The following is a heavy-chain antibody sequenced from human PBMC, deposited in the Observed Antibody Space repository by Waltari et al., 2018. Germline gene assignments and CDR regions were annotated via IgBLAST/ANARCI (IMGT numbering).Heavy chain of an antibody. J-gene: IGHJ4*02. CDR2: ISSSSSTI. D-gene: IGHD1-7*01. Sequence: EVQLVESGGGLVQPGGSLRLSCAASGFTFSSYSMNWVRQAPGKGLEWVSYISSSSSTIYYADSVKGRFTISRDNAKNSLYLQMNSLRAEDTAVYYCATDKDPNWNYRLDYWGQGTLVTVSS. CDR3: ATDKDPNWNYRLDY. CDR1: GFTFSSYS. V-gene: IGHV3-48*04.